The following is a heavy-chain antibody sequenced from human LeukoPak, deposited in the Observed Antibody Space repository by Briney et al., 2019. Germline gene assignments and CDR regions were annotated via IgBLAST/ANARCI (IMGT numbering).Heavy chain of an antibody. CDR1: GFTFSTYW. V-gene: IGHV3-7*01. Sequence: GGSLRLSCAASGFTFSTYWMSWVRQAPGKGLEGVASIKQDGGEEYYMDSVKGRFTICRDNAKNSLYLQMNSLTAEDTAVYYGTTELHATFDYWDQGSLVTVTS. D-gene: IGHD5-12*01. CDR2: IKQDGGEE. J-gene: IGHJ4*02. CDR3: TTELHATFDY.